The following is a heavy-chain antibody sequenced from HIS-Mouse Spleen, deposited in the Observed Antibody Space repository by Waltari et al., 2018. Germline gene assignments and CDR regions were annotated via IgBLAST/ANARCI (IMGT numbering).Heavy chain of an antibody. Sequence: QLQLQESGPGLVKPSETLFLTCTVSGGSISSSRSYWGWIRQPPGKGLEWIGSIYYSGSTYYNPSLKSRVTISVDTSKNQFSLKLSSVTAADTAVYYCAREIPYSSSWYDWYFDLWGRGTLVTVSS. V-gene: IGHV4-39*07. D-gene: IGHD6-13*01. CDR2: IYYSGST. CDR1: GGSISSSRSY. CDR3: AREIPYSSSWYDWYFDL. J-gene: IGHJ2*01.